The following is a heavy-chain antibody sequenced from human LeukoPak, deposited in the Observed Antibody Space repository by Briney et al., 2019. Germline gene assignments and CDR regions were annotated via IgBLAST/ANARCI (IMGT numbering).Heavy chain of an antibody. V-gene: IGHV3-23*01. J-gene: IGHJ4*02. Sequence: GGSLRLSCAASGFTFSSYSMNWVRQAPGKGLEWVSAISGSGGSTYYADSVKGRFTISRDNSKNTLYLQMNSLRAEDTAVYYCARDVGGERYDYWGQGTLVTVSS. CDR2: ISGSGGST. CDR3: ARDVGGERYDY. CDR1: GFTFSSYS. D-gene: IGHD1-26*01.